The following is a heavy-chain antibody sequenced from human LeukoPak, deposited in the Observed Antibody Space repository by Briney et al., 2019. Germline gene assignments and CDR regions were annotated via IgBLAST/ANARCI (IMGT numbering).Heavy chain of an antibody. Sequence: GGSLRLSCAASGFTFSSYAMSWVRQAPGKGLEWVSAISGSGGSTYYADSVKGRFTISRDNAKNSLYLQMNSLRAEDTAVYYCARAPRSYDSSEIDYWGQGTLVTVSS. V-gene: IGHV3-23*01. D-gene: IGHD3-22*01. J-gene: IGHJ4*02. CDR2: ISGSGGST. CDR3: ARAPRSYDSSEIDY. CDR1: GFTFSSYA.